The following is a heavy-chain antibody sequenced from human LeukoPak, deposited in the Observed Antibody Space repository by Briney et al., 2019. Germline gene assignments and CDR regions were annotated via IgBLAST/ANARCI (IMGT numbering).Heavy chain of an antibody. J-gene: IGHJ3*02. CDR2: IYYSGST. V-gene: IGHV4-30-4*08. D-gene: IGHD4-17*01. CDR3: ARAERLTTVNAFDI. Sequence: TPSQTLSLTCTVSGGSISSGDYYWSWIRQPPGKGLEWIGYIYYSGSTYYNPSLKSRVTISVDTSKNQFSLKLSSVTAADTAVYYCARAERLTTVNAFDIWGQGTMVTVSS. CDR1: GGSISSGDYY.